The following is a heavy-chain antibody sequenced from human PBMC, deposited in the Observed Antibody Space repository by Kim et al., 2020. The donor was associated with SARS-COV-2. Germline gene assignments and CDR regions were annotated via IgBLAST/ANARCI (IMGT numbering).Heavy chain of an antibody. Sequence: PSLRSLVTISVDTSKTQFSLRLSSVTAADTAMYYCARLRAATGLAHFDYWGQGTLVTVSS. D-gene: IGHD6-13*01. CDR3: ARLRAATGLAHFDY. J-gene: IGHJ4*02. V-gene: IGHV4-59*08.